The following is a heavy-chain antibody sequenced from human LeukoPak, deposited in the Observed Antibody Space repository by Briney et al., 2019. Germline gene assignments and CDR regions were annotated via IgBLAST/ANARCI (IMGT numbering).Heavy chain of an antibody. J-gene: IGHJ4*02. Sequence: GGSLRLSCAASGFTFSSYAMSWVRQAPGKGLEWVAVIWYDGSTKHYAESVKGRFTISRDNSNDMLFLQMNSLRVEDTAVYYCAREGGGDPSKQYYFDYWGQGTLVTVSS. CDR1: GFTFSSYA. V-gene: IGHV3-33*08. CDR3: AREGGGDPSKQYYFDY. D-gene: IGHD3-16*01. CDR2: IWYDGSTK.